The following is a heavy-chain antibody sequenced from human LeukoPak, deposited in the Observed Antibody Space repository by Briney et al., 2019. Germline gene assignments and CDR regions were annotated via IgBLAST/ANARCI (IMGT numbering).Heavy chain of an antibody. Sequence: SQTLSLTCTVSGGSISSGDYYWTWIRQPAGKGLEWIGRIHTSGSTNYKPSLQSRVTIAIDTSKNQLSLKLSSVTAADTAVYYCARVWNRGWLDPWGQGTLVTVSS. CDR3: ARVWNRGWLDP. CDR1: GGSISSGDYY. D-gene: IGHD7-27*01. CDR2: IHTSGST. J-gene: IGHJ5*02. V-gene: IGHV4-61*02.